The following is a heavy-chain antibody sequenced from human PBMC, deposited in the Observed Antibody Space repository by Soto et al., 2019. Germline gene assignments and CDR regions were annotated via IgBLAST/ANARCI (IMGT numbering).Heavy chain of an antibody. D-gene: IGHD2-15*01. Sequence: QVQLVESGGGVVQPGRSLRLSCAASGFTFSSYGMHWVRQAPGKGLEWVAVIWYDGSNKYYADSVKGRFTISRDNSKNTLYLQMNSLRAEDTAMYYCAREMVGADLYGMDVWGQGTTVTVSS. CDR2: IWYDGSNK. CDR3: AREMVGADLYGMDV. J-gene: IGHJ6*02. CDR1: GFTFSSYG. V-gene: IGHV3-33*01.